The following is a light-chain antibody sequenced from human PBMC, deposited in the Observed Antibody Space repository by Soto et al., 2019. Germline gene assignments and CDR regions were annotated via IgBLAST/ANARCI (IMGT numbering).Light chain of an antibody. V-gene: IGKV1-39*01. Sequence: DIQMTQSPSSLSASVGDRVTITCRASQSIRSYLNWYQQKPGKAPKLLIYAASSLQSGVPSRFSGSGSGTDCTLTISSLQPEDVATYYCQQSYSTPRTLGQGTKVDIK. CDR1: QSIRSY. CDR2: AAS. CDR3: QQSYSTPRT. J-gene: IGKJ1*01.